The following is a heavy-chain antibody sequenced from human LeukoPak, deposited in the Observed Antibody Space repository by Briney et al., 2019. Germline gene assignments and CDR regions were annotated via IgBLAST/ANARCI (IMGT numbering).Heavy chain of an antibody. Sequence: SETLSLTCAVYGGSFSGYYWSWIRQPPGKGLEWIWEINHSGSTNYNPSLKSRVTISVDTSKNQFSLKLSSVTAADTAVYYCARGGYSYGYRYWGQGTLVTVSS. CDR3: ARGGYSYGYRY. D-gene: IGHD5-18*01. J-gene: IGHJ4*02. V-gene: IGHV4-34*01. CDR2: INHSGST. CDR1: GGSFSGYY.